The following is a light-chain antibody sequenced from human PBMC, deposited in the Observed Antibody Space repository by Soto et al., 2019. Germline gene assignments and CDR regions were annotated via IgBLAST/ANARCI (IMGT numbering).Light chain of an antibody. CDR2: EGT. Sequence: SVLTQPASVSGSPGQSITISCTGTSSDVGSYNLVSWYQHHPGKAPKFLIYEGTKRPSGVSNRFSGSKSGNTASLTISGLQAEDETDYYCNSYTTTSTYVFGSGTKVTVL. V-gene: IGLV2-14*02. J-gene: IGLJ1*01. CDR3: NSYTTTSTYV. CDR1: SSDVGSYNL.